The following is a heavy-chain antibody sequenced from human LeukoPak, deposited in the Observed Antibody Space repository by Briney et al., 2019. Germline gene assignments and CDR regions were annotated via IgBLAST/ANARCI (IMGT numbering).Heavy chain of an antibody. CDR3: ARKASPYSLVATLYYFDY. J-gene: IGHJ4*02. Sequence: PSETLSLTCTVSGASVSSSSYYWEWIRQPPGKGLEWVGSIFYSGSTSYNPSLKSRVTISVDTSKNQFSLKLSSVTAADTAVYYCARKASPYSLVATLYYFDYWGQGTLVTVSS. CDR1: GASVSSSSYY. CDR2: IFYSGST. V-gene: IGHV4-39*01. D-gene: IGHD5-12*01.